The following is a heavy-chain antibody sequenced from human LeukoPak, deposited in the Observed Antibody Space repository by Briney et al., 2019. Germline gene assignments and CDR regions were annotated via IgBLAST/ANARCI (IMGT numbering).Heavy chain of an antibody. Sequence: GRSLRLSCAASGLTLSSYWMHWVRQAPGKWLVWVSRINSDGSSTSYADSVKGRFTISRDNAKNTLYLQMNSLRAEDTAVYYCARDQPLRLRQLYYYYMDVWGKETTVTVSS. D-gene: IGHD6-25*01. CDR2: INSDGSST. J-gene: IGHJ6*03. V-gene: IGHV3-74*01. CDR1: GLTLSSYW. CDR3: ARDQPLRLRQLYYYYMDV.